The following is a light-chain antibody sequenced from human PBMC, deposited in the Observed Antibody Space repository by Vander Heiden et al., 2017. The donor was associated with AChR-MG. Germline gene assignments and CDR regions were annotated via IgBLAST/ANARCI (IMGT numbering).Light chain of an antibody. CDR3: QQYNEYPLT. Sequence: DIQMTQSPSTLSASVGDRVTITCRASESISTWLAWYHQKPGKAPKLLIYKASSLESGVPSRFSASGSGTEFTLTISSLQPKDFATYYCQQYNEYPLTFGGGTKVEIK. V-gene: IGKV1-5*03. J-gene: IGKJ4*01. CDR1: ESISTW. CDR2: KAS.